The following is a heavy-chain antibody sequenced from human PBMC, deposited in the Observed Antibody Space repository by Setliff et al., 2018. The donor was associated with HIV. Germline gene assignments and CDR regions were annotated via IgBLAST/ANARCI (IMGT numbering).Heavy chain of an antibody. CDR1: GYIFTDYY. Sequence: ASVKVSCKASGYIFTDYYIHWARQAPGQGLEWMGWINPNSGGTNYAQKFQGRVTMTRDTSISTAYMELSRLRSDDTAVYYCARGLNWHFDLWGRGTLVTVSS. J-gene: IGHJ2*01. V-gene: IGHV1-2*02. D-gene: IGHD6-19*01. CDR2: INPNSGGT. CDR3: ARGLNWHFDL.